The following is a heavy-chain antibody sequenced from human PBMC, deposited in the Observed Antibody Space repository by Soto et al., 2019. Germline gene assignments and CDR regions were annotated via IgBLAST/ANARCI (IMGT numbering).Heavy chain of an antibody. V-gene: IGHV3-30*03. D-gene: IGHD6-13*01. J-gene: IGHJ4*02. Sequence: GSLRLSCAGSGFIFSDYGMHWVRQAPDNGLEWVALTSYDGSNKFYADSVKGRFTVSRDNSKNTVYLQMSSLRPEDTSVYYCARERLAAAGVFDYWGQGTLVTVSS. CDR1: GFIFSDYG. CDR3: ARERLAAAGVFDY. CDR2: TSYDGSNK.